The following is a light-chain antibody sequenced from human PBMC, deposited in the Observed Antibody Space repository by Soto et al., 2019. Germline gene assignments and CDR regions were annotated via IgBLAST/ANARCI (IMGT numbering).Light chain of an antibody. Sequence: QSALTQPASVSGSPGQSITISCTGTSSDVGGYNYVSWYQQHPGKAPKLMICEVTNRPSGVSNRFSGSKSGNTASLTISGLQAEDEADYYCSSYTSSYTGVFGGGTKVTVL. CDR2: EVT. CDR3: SSYTSSYTGV. CDR1: SSDVGGYNY. V-gene: IGLV2-14*01. J-gene: IGLJ3*02.